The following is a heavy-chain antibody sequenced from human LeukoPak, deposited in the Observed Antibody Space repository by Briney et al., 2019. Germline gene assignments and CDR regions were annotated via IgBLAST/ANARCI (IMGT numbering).Heavy chain of an antibody. CDR1: GFTFRSYG. Sequence: GGSLRLSCAASGFTFRSYGMSWVRQAPGKGLEWVSTVSGSGGSTYYGDSVKGRFTISRDNSKNTLYLQMNSLRAEDTAVYYCAKGTAYGDYFDYWGQGTLVTVSS. V-gene: IGHV3-23*01. J-gene: IGHJ4*02. D-gene: IGHD4-17*01. CDR2: VSGSGGST. CDR3: AKGTAYGDYFDY.